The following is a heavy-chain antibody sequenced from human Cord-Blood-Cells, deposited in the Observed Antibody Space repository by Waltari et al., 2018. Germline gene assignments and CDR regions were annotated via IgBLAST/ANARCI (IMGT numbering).Heavy chain of an antibody. V-gene: IGHV2-26*01. CDR2: IFSNDQK. J-gene: IGHJ5*02. CDR1: GFSLSNARMG. D-gene: IGHD2-2*01. CDR3: ARNQKDIVVVPAAFNWFDP. Sequence: QVTLKESGPVLVKPTETLTLPCTVSGFSLSNARMGVSWIRQPPGKALEWLAHIFSNDQKSYNTSLKSRLTISKDTSKSQVVLTMTNMDPVDTATYYCARNQKDIVVVPAAFNWFDPWGQGTLVTVSS.